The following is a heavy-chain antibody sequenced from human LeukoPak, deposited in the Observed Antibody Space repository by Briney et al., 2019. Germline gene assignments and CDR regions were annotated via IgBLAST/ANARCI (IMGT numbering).Heavy chain of an antibody. CDR2: IYYDGNT. Sequence: GGSLRLSCVASRFTPRIDHMTWVRQAPGKGLEWVSTIYYDGNTYYADSVQGRFTISRDNSKNTLYFQMNSLRAEDTAVYYGATGTHDYKSGCWGLGTLVTVSS. CDR3: ATGTHDYKSGC. D-gene: IGHD4-11*01. J-gene: IGHJ1*01. V-gene: IGHV3-66*01. CDR1: RFTPRIDH.